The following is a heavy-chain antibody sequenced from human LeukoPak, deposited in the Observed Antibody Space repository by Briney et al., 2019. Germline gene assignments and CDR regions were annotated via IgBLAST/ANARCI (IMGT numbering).Heavy chain of an antibody. V-gene: IGHV4-59*01. CDR1: GDSISRYY. J-gene: IGHJ4*02. D-gene: IGHD3-16*01. CDR3: ARGGGTLDY. Sequence: SETLSLTCTVSGDSISRYYWSWIRQPPGKGLEWMGYIYDSGKTNYNASLISRVTISVDTSKNQFSLKLTSVTPADTAVYYCARGGGTLDYWGQGTLVTVSS. CDR2: IYDSGKT.